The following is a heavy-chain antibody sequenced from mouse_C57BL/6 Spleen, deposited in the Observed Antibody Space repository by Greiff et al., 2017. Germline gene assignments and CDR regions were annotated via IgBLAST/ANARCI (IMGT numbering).Heavy chain of an antibody. V-gene: IGHV1-80*01. CDR3: ARDWERGYFDY. CDR1: GYAFSSYW. J-gene: IGHJ2*01. D-gene: IGHD4-1*01. CDR2: IYPGDGDT. Sequence: VKLVESGAELVKPGASVKISCKASGYAFSSYWMNWVKQRPGKGLEWIGQIYPGDGDTNYNGKFKGKATLTADKSSSTAYMQLSSLTSEDSAVYFCARDWERGYFDYWGQGTTLTVSS.